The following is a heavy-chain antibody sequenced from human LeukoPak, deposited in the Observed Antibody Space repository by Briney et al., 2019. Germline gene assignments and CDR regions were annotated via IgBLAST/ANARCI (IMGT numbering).Heavy chain of an antibody. CDR3: ARGGGYSYGFGS. D-gene: IGHD5-12*01. CDR2: INPNSGGT. J-gene: IGHJ5*01. CDR1: GYTFTAYY. V-gene: IGHV1-2*02. Sequence: ASVKVSCKASGYTFTAYYMHWVRQAPGQGLEWMGWINPNSGGTNYVQKFQGRVTMTRDTSISTVYMELSTLRSDDTAVYYCARGGGYSYGFGSWGQGTLVTVSS.